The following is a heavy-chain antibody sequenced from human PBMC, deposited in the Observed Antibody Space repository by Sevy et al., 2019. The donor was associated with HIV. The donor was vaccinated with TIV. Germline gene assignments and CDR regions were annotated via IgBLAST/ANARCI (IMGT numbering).Heavy chain of an antibody. CDR2: INPNSGGT. D-gene: IGHD3-10*01. CDR1: GYTFTGYY. CDR3: ARVNVPFGSGCYYRGRDSENWFDP. V-gene: IGHV1-2*05. Sequence: ASVKVSCKASGYTFTGYYMHWVRQAPGQGLEWMGRINPNSGGTNYAQKFQGRVTMTRDTSISTAYMELSRLRSDDTDVYYCARVNVPFGSGCYYRGRDSENWFDPWGQGTLVTVSS. J-gene: IGHJ5*02.